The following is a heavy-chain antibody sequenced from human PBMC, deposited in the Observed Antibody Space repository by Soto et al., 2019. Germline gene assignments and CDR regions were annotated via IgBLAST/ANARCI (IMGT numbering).Heavy chain of an antibody. CDR1: GFTFSNYD. CDR2: ITGSGGST. V-gene: IGHV3-23*01. CDR3: AKESTGSGWYYFDY. D-gene: IGHD6-19*01. J-gene: IGHJ4*02. Sequence: GGSLRLSCAASGFTFSNYDMSWVRQAPGKGLEWVATITGSGGSTYYADTVKGRFTISRDNSKNTLYLQMNSLRAEDTAVYYCAKESTGSGWYYFDYWCQGTPVTVSS.